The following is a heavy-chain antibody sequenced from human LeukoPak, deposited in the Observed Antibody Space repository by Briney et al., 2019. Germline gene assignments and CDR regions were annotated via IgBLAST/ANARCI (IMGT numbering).Heavy chain of an antibody. Sequence: TPSETLSLTCAVYGGSFSGYYWSWIRQPPGKGLEWIGEINHSGSTNYNPSLKSRVTISVDTSKNQFSLKPSSVTAADTAVYYCARGKYYYGSGKYYYYYMDVWGKGTTVTVSS. CDR2: INHSGST. CDR1: GGSFSGYY. D-gene: IGHD3-10*01. J-gene: IGHJ6*03. V-gene: IGHV4-34*01. CDR3: ARGKYYYGSGKYYYYYMDV.